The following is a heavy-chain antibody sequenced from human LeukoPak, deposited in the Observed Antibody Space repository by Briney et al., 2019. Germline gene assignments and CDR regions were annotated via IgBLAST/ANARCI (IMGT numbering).Heavy chain of an antibody. D-gene: IGHD5-12*01. CDR2: ISSSGSII. V-gene: IGHV3-48*03. J-gene: IGHJ4*02. Sequence: TGGSLRLSCAASGFTFSSYEMNWVRQAPGKGLEWVSSISSSGSIIHYADSVKGRFTIYRDNAKNSLYLQMNSLRAEDTAVYYCARDGESGYDYPRYFDYWGQGTLVTVSS. CDR1: GFTFSSYE. CDR3: ARDGESGYDYPRYFDY.